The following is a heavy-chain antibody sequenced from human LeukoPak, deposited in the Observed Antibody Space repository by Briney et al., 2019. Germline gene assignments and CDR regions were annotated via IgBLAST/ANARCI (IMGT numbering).Heavy chain of an antibody. J-gene: IGHJ2*01. CDR2: IYYSGST. D-gene: IGHD6-19*01. CDR3: ARSRTIAVAGGSRYFDL. CDR1: GGSISSYY. V-gene: IGHV4-59*08. Sequence: SETLSLTCTVSGGSISSYYWSWIRQPPGKGLEWIGYIYYSGSTNYNPSLKSRVTISVDTSKNQFSLKLSSVTAADTAVYYCARSRTIAVAGGSRYFDLWGRGTLVTVSS.